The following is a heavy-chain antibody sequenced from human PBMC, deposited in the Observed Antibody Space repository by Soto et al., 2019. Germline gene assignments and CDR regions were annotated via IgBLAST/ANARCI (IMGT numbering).Heavy chain of an antibody. Sequence: PGGSLRLSCAASGFTFSSYGMHWVRQAPGKGLEWVAVISYDGSNKYYADSVKGRFTISRDNSKNTLYLQMNSLRAEDTAVYYCAKVSLIAVVPDAFDIWGQGTMFTLSS. CDR3: AKVSLIAVVPDAFDI. D-gene: IGHD6-19*01. V-gene: IGHV3-30*18. CDR2: ISYDGSNK. CDR1: GFTFSSYG. J-gene: IGHJ3*02.